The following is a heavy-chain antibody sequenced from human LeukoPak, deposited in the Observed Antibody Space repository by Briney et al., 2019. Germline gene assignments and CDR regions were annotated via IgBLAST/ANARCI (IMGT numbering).Heavy chain of an antibody. CDR3: ARDRCINAVCVFFDN. CDR1: GYTFTGYY. D-gene: IGHD2-8*01. J-gene: IGHJ4*02. CDR2: INPNSGGT. Sequence: ASVKVSCKASGYTFTGYYMHWVRQAPGQGLEWMGWINPNSGGTKYAQKFQGRVTMTRGTSISTTYMELSRLRSDDTAVYYCARDRCINAVCVFFDNWGQGTLVTVSS. V-gene: IGHV1-2*02.